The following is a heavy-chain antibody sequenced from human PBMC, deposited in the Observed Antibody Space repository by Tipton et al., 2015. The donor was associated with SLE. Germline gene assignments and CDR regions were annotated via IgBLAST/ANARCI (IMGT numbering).Heavy chain of an antibody. CDR1: GGTFSSYA. D-gene: IGHD3-16*01. CDR3: ARGERCILCMDV. V-gene: IGHV1-69*06. J-gene: IGHJ6*02. CDR2: IIPIFGTA. Sequence: QLVQSGAEVKKPGSSVKVSCKASGGTFSSYAISWVRQAPGQGLEWMGGIIPIFGTANYAQKFQGRVTMTTDTSTSTAYMELRSLRSDDTAVYYCARGERCILCMDVWGQGTTVTVSS.